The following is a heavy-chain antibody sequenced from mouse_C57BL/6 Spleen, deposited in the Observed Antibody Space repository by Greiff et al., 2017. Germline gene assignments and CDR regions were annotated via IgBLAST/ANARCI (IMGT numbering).Heavy chain of an antibody. CDR1: GYTFTTYP. V-gene: IGHV1-47*01. D-gene: IGHD2-4*01. CDR2: FHPYNDDT. CDR3: SRGGNYDYDGGYAMDY. Sequence: VQLQQSGAELVKPGASVKMSCKASGYTFTTYPIEWMKQNHGKSLEWIGNFHPYNDDTKYNETFKGKATLTVEKSSSTVYLELSRLTSDDSAVYYCSRGGNYDYDGGYAMDYWGQGTSVTVSS. J-gene: IGHJ4*01.